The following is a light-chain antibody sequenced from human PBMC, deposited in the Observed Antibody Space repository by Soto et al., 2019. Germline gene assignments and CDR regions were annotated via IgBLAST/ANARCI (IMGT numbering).Light chain of an antibody. CDR2: EDN. CDR3: SSYTRSILL. J-gene: IGLJ2*01. CDR1: SGSIASNY. V-gene: IGLV6-57*02. Sequence: NFMLTQPHSVSESPGKTVTISCTGSSGSIASNYVQWYQQRPGSAPTTVIYEDNQRPSGVPDRFSGSIDSSSNSASLTISGLKTEDEADYYCSSYTRSILLFGGGTQLTVL.